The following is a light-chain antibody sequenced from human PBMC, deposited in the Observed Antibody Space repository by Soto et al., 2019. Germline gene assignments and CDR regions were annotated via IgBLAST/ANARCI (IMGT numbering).Light chain of an antibody. Sequence: DIQMTQSPSTLSASVGDRVTITCRASQSISSWLAWYQQKPGKAPKLLIYKASSLESGVPSRFSGSGSGTEFTINISSLQPDDFATYYCQQYNSYSPTWTFGQGTKVEIK. CDR2: KAS. CDR1: QSISSW. CDR3: QQYNSYSPTWT. V-gene: IGKV1-5*03. J-gene: IGKJ1*01.